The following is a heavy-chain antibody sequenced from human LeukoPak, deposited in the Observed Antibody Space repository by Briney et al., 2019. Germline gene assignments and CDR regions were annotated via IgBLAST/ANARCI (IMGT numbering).Heavy chain of an antibody. CDR2: ISGSGGIT. D-gene: IGHD3-3*01. V-gene: IGHV3-23*01. CDR1: GFTFSSYA. CDR3: AKDADGLRFLEWLYYYYGMDV. J-gene: IGHJ6*02. Sequence: GGSLRLSCAASGFTFSSYAMSWVRQAPGKGLEWVSTISGSGGITYYADSVKGRFTISRDNSKNTLYLQMNSLRAEETAVYYCAKDADGLRFLEWLYYYYGMDVWGQGTTVTVSS.